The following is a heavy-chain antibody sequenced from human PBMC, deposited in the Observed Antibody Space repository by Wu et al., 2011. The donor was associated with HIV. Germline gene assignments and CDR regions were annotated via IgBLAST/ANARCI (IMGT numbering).Heavy chain of an antibody. J-gene: IGHJ3*01. CDR1: GYTFTAYY. V-gene: IGHV1-2*02. CDR2: INPNNGGT. Sequence: QVQLVQSGAEVKKPGASVKVSCKASGYTFTAYYMHWLRQAPGQGLEWMGWINPNNGGTNYAQKFQGRVTMTRDTSIRTAYMELSRLRSDDTAVYYCARGYNSGTVYRTPFDVWGQGTMVTVSS. CDR3: ARGYNSGTVYRTPFDV. D-gene: IGHD3-10*01.